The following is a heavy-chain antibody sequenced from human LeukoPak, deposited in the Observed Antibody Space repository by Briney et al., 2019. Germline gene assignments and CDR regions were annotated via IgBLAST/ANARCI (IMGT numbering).Heavy chain of an antibody. CDR3: AREGHDDYGDYDWFDP. CDR1: GYTFTSYA. CDR2: INTNTGNP. D-gene: IGHD4-17*01. Sequence: GASVKVSCKASGYTFTSYAMNWVRQAPGQGLEWMGWINTNTGNPTYAQGFTGRFVFSLDTSVSTAYLQISSLKAEDTAVYYCAREGHDDYGDYDWFDPWGQGTLVTVSS. V-gene: IGHV7-4-1*02. J-gene: IGHJ5*02.